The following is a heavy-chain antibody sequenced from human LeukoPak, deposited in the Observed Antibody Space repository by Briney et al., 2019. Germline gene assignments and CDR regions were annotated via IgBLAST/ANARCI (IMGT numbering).Heavy chain of an antibody. CDR1: GGSISSYY. Sequence: PSETLSLTCTVSGGSISSYYWSWIRQPAGKGLEWIGRIYTSGSTNYNPSLKSRVTMSVDTSKNLFSLKLSSVTAADTVVYYCARSSGYSYGYYLDYWGQGTLVTVSS. CDR3: ARSSGYSYGYYLDY. D-gene: IGHD5-18*01. V-gene: IGHV4-4*07. CDR2: IYTSGST. J-gene: IGHJ4*02.